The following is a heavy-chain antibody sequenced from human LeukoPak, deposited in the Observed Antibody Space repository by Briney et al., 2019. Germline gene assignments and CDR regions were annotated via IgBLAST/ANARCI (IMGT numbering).Heavy chain of an antibody. CDR1: GFTFSSYG. CDR2: ISYDGRSK. CDR3: AKDLGYYSSYYYGMDG. Sequence: GGSLRLSCAASGFTFSSYGMHWVRQAPGKGLEWVAVISYDGRSKYYGDSVKGRFTISRDNSKNTLYLQMNSLRAEDSAVYYCAKDLGYYSSYYYGMDGWGQGTTVTVSS. D-gene: IGHD4-11*01. V-gene: IGHV3-30*18. J-gene: IGHJ6*02.